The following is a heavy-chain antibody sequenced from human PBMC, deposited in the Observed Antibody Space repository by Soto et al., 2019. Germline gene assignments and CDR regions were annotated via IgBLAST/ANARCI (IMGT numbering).Heavy chain of an antibody. J-gene: IGHJ4*02. CDR2: IIPIFGTA. CDR1: GGTFSSYA. Sequence: SVKVSCKASGGTFSSYAISWVRHAPGQGLEWMGGIIPIFGTANYAQKFQGRVTITADESTSTAYMELSSLRSEDTAVYYCARGSERAAAGSDYWGQGTMVTVYS. D-gene: IGHD6-13*01. CDR3: ARGSERAAAGSDY. V-gene: IGHV1-69*13.